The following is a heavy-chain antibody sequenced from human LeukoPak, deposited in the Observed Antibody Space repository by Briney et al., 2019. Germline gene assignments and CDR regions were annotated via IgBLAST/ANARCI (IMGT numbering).Heavy chain of an antibody. CDR1: GFTFSSYA. J-gene: IGHJ4*02. V-gene: IGHV3-23*01. Sequence: QLGGSLRLSCAASGFTFSSYAMSWVRQAPGKGLEWVSAISGSGGSTHYADSVKGRFTISRDNSKNTLYLQMNSLRAEDTAVYYCAKGGHYGSGNPYDYWGQGTLVTVSS. CDR2: ISGSGGST. D-gene: IGHD3-10*01. CDR3: AKGGHYGSGNPYDY.